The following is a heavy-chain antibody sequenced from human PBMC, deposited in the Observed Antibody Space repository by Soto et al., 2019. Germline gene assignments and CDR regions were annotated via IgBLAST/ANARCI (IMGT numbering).Heavy chain of an antibody. V-gene: IGHV1-2*04. CDR1: GYTFTGYY. CDR2: INPNSGGT. CDR3: AREGELPRTNSYYYGMDV. D-gene: IGHD1-26*01. J-gene: IGHJ6*02. Sequence: ASVKVSCKASGYTFTGYYMHWVRQAPGQGLEWMGWINPNSGGTNYAQKFQGWVTMTRDTSISTAYMELSRLRSDDTAVYYCAREGELPRTNSYYYGMDVWGQGTTVTVSS.